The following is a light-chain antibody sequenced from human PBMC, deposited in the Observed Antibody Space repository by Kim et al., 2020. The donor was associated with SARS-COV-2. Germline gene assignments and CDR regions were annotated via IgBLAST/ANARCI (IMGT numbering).Light chain of an antibody. J-gene: IGLJ3*02. Sequence: LGQTGLTTCQGDILRNYHASWYEQSPGQAPRLLIYGKNSRPSGISDRFSGSTSGITASLTITATQAEDEADYFCSSRDSSGDNVMLFGGGTQLTVL. V-gene: IGLV3-19*01. CDR1: ILRNYH. CDR2: GKN. CDR3: SSRDSSGDNVML.